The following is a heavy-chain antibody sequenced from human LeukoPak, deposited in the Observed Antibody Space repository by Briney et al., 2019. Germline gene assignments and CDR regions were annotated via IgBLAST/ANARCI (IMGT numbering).Heavy chain of an antibody. V-gene: IGHV3-23*01. Sequence: GGSLRLSCAASGFTFSSYAMSWVRQAPGKGLEWVSAISGSGGSTYYADSVKGRFTISRDNSKNTLYLQMNSLRAEDTAVYYCAGTAVTTPGYYYYGMDVWGQGTTVTVSS. D-gene: IGHD4-17*01. CDR2: ISGSGGST. J-gene: IGHJ6*02. CDR1: GFTFSSYA. CDR3: AGTAVTTPGYYYYGMDV.